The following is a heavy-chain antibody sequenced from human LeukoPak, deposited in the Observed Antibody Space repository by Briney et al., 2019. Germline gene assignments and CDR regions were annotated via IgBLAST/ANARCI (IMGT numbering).Heavy chain of an antibody. V-gene: IGHV3-74*01. CDR1: GFTFSSYS. Sequence: HSGGSLRLSCAASGFTFSSYSMNWVRQAPGKGLMWVSRINTDGSNTHYADSVKGRFTISRDNAKNTVDLQMNSLRGEDTAVYYCVRGRGSYGWFDPWGQGTLVTVSS. CDR3: VRGRGSYGWFDP. CDR2: INTDGSNT. J-gene: IGHJ5*02. D-gene: IGHD3-10*01.